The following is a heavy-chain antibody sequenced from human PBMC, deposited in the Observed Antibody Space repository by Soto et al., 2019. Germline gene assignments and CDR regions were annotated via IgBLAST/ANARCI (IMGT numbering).Heavy chain of an antibody. CDR2: ISAYNGNT. J-gene: IGHJ4*02. CDR3: ARGAWCSSTSCRKEFDY. V-gene: IGHV1-18*01. Sequence: QVQLVQSGAEVKKPGASVKVSCKASGYTFTSYGISWVRQAPGQGLEWMGWISAYNGNTNYAQKLQGRVTMTTDTSXSXXYMELRSLRSDDTAVYYCARGAWCSSTSCRKEFDYWGQGTLVTVSS. D-gene: IGHD2-2*01. CDR1: GYTFTSYG.